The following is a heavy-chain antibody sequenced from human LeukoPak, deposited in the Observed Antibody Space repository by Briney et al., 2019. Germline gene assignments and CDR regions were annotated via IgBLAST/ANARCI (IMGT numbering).Heavy chain of an antibody. CDR2: IIPILGIA. Sequence: SVKVSCKASGYTFTSYDINWVRQAPGQGLEWMGRIIPILGIANYAQKFQGRVTITADKSTSTAYMELSSLRSEDTAVYYCARDLYYDILTGYLYYFDYWGQGTLVTVSS. V-gene: IGHV1-69*04. CDR1: GYTFTSYD. CDR3: ARDLYYDILTGYLYYFDY. J-gene: IGHJ4*02. D-gene: IGHD3-9*01.